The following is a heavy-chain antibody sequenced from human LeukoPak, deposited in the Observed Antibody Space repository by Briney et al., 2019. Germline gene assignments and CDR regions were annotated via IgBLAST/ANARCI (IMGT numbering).Heavy chain of an antibody. CDR3: ATDRRTTMIPEFDY. V-gene: IGHV3-53*01. CDR2: IYSGGST. Sequence: PGGSLRLSCAASGFTVSSNYMSWVRQAPGKGLEWVSVIYSGGSTYYADSVKGRFTISRDNSKNTLYLQMNSLRAEDTAVYYCATDRRTTMIPEFDYWGQGTLVTVSS. CDR1: GFTVSSNY. D-gene: IGHD3-22*01. J-gene: IGHJ4*02.